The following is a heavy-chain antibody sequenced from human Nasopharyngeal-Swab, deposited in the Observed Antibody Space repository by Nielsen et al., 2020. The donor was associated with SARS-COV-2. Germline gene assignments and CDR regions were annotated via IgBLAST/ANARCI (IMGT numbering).Heavy chain of an antibody. Sequence: GESLKISCAASGFTFSTYAMTWVRQAPGKGLEWVSTIDAGGANTFYADSVKGRFTISRDNAKNSLYLQMNSLRAEDTAVYYCARDHLMTVTIPYYSYGMDVWGQGTTVTVSS. V-gene: IGHV3-23*01. CDR1: GFTFSTYA. D-gene: IGHD4-11*01. CDR3: ARDHLMTVTIPYYSYGMDV. CDR2: IDAGGANT. J-gene: IGHJ6*02.